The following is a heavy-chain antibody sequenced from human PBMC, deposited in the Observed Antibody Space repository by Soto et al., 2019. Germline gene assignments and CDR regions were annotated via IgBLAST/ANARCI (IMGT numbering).Heavy chain of an antibody. V-gene: IGHV4-4*07. CDR3: ARDPGGYSYGSYYFDY. CDR2: IYTSGST. J-gene: IGHJ4*02. D-gene: IGHD5-18*01. CDR1: GGSISSYY. Sequence: LPETLSLTCTVSGGSISSYYWSWIRQPAGKGLEWIGRIYTSGSTNYNPSLKSRVTMSVDTSKNQFSLKLSSVTAADTAVYYCARDPGGYSYGSYYFDYWGQGTLVTVSS.